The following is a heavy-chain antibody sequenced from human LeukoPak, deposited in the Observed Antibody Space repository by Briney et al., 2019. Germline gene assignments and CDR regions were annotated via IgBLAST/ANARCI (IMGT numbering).Heavy chain of an antibody. CDR2: MNPNSGNT. Sequence: ASVKLSCTASGYTFTSYDIDWVRQATGQGLEWMGWMNPNSGNTGYAQTFHGRVTMTSTTSITTACMELSSMRSEATSVYWCARGLTYSGYVEYWGAGTPVTVSS. D-gene: IGHD1-26*01. CDR1: GYTFTSYD. CDR3: ARGLTYSGYVEY. J-gene: IGHJ4*02. V-gene: IGHV1-8*01.